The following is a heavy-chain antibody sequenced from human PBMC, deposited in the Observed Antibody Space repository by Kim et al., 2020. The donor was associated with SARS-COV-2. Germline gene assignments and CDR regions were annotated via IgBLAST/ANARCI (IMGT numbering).Heavy chain of an antibody. D-gene: IGHD3-10*01. J-gene: IGHJ5*02. V-gene: IGHV4-31*03. CDR1: GGSISSGGYY. CDR2: IYYSGST. Sequence: SETLSLTCTVSGGSISSGGYYWSWIRQHPGKGLEWIGYIYYSGSTYYNPSLKSRVTISVDTSKNQFSLKLSSVTAADTAVYYCARQGGSGSYTVGWGNWFDPWGQGTLVTVSS. CDR3: ARQGGSGSYTVGWGNWFDP.